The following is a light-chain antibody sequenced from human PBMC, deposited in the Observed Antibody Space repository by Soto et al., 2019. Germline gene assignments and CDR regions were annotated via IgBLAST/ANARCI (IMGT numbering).Light chain of an antibody. V-gene: IGLV7-46*01. CDR2: DIN. CDR1: PGTVTSGHY. CDR3: LLSYSGPSI. J-gene: IGLJ7*01. Sequence: QAVVTQEPSLTVSPGGPVTLTWGPSPGTVTSGHYPYWFQLKPGQAPRTLLYDINNKHSWTPARFSGSLLGGKAALTLSGAQPEDEGDYYCLLSYSGPSIFGGGTQLTVL.